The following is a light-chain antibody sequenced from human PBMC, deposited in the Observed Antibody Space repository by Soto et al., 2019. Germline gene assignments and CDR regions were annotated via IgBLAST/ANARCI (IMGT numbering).Light chain of an antibody. CDR2: EGS. CDR1: SSDVGSYNL. Sequence: SVLTQPASVSGSPGQSITISCTGTSSDVGSYNLVSWYQQHPGKAPKLMIYEGSKRPSGVSNRFSGSKSGNTASLTISGLQAEDEADYSCCSYAGSSTFEVFGTGTKVTVL. V-gene: IGLV2-23*03. CDR3: CSYAGSSTFEV. J-gene: IGLJ1*01.